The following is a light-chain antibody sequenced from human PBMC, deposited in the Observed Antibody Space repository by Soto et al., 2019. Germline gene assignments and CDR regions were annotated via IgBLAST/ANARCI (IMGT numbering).Light chain of an antibody. CDR3: SSYTTSSPYV. CDR2: EVS. J-gene: IGLJ1*01. CDR1: SNDVGGYNY. Sequence: QSALTQPASVSGSPGQSVTISCTGTSNDVGGYNYVSWYQQHPGKAPKLVIYEVSHRPSGISGRFSGSKSGNTASLTISGLQVDDEADYFCSSYTTSSPYVFGAGTKLTVI. V-gene: IGLV2-14*01.